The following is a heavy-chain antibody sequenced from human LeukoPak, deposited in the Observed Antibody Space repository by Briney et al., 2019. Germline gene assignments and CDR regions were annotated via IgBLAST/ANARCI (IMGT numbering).Heavy chain of an antibody. V-gene: IGHV4-59*01. J-gene: IGHJ4*02. CDR3: ARDTRSYDSSGYYFFDF. CDR2: IYYSGST. Sequence: SETLSLTCTVSGGSISSYYWSWIRQPPGKGLEWIGYIYYSGSTNSNPSLKSRATISMDTSKYHFSLKLSSVTAADTAVYFCARDTRSYDSSGYYFFDFWGQGTLVTVSS. CDR1: GGSISSYY. D-gene: IGHD3-22*01.